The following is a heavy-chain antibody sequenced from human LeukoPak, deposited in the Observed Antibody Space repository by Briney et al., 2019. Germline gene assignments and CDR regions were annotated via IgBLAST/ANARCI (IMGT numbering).Heavy chain of an antibody. Sequence: SETLSLTCTVSGGSVSVYYWSWIRQPPGKGLEWIGYIYYSGSTTYNPSLKSRVTISVNTSKNQFSLKLSSVTAADTAVYYCARCSVPNWYDPWGQGTLVTVSS. CDR1: GGSVSVYY. CDR2: IYYSGST. D-gene: IGHD2-15*01. V-gene: IGHV4-59*02. J-gene: IGHJ5*02. CDR3: ARCSVPNWYDP.